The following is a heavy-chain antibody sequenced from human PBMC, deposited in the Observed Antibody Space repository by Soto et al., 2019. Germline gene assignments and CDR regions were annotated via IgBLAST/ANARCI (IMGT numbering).Heavy chain of an antibody. CDR1: GFAFSVYG. CDR2: ISYDGSNI. J-gene: IGHJ4*02. D-gene: IGHD2-2*01. V-gene: IGHV3-30*03. CDR3: VFPRTGEILGGYAH. Sequence: PGGSLRLSCAASGFAFSVYGMHWVRQAPGKGLEWVAVISYDGSNIYYGDSVKGRFTISRDNPKNTLYLQMNSLRDEDSAVYYCVFPRTGEILGGYAHWGQGTLVTVSS.